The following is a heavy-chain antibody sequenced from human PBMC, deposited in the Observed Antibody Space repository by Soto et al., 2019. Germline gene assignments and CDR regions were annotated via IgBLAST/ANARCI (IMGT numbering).Heavy chain of an antibody. CDR1: GISVSTSDYY. CDR3: AGFVVPASRNSDFDY. CDR2: IYYSGST. J-gene: IGHJ4*02. V-gene: IGHV4-39*01. D-gene: IGHD2-15*01. Sequence: PSETLSLTCTVSGISVSTSDYYWGWVRQPPGKGLDWIGNIYYSGSTFYNPSLRSRVTLSVDTSKNQLSLRLNSVTAADTAVYFCAGFVVPASRNSDFDYWGQGTLVT.